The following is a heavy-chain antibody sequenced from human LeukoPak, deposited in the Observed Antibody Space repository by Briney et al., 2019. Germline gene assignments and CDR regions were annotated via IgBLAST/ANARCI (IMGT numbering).Heavy chain of an antibody. Sequence: SVKVSCKASGGTFSSYAISWVRQAPGQGLEWMGGIIPIFGTANYAQKFQGRVTITADESTSTAYMELSSLRSEDTAVYYCASVVVAARYNWFDPWGQGTLVTVSS. V-gene: IGHV1-69*13. D-gene: IGHD2-15*01. CDR2: IIPIFGTA. CDR1: GGTFSSYA. J-gene: IGHJ5*02. CDR3: ASVVVAARYNWFDP.